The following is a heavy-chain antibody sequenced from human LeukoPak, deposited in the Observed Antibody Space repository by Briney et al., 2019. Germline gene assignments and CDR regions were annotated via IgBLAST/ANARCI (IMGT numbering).Heavy chain of an antibody. CDR1: GFTFSGYG. D-gene: IGHD6-6*01. CDR2: IWYDGSDK. Sequence: GGSRRLSCATSGFTFSGYGMHWVRQAPGKGLEWVAVIWYDGSDKYYADSVKGRFTISRDNSKNTLYLQMNSLRAEDTAVYYCARDRAARTLDYWGQGTLVTVSS. V-gene: IGHV3-33*01. J-gene: IGHJ4*02. CDR3: ARDRAARTLDY.